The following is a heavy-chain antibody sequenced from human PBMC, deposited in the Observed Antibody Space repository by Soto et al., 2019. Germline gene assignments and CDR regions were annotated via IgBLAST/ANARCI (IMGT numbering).Heavy chain of an antibody. J-gene: IGHJ4*02. CDR2: ISGSGDST. Sequence: GGSLRLSCAASGFTFSRYAMSWVRQAPGKGLEWVSGISGSGDSTHYADSVKGRFTISRDNSKNTLYVQLNSLRAEDTAIYYCAKEHIGYCSGDNCYFDYWGQGTLVTVSS. CDR1: GFTFSRYA. D-gene: IGHD2-15*01. V-gene: IGHV3-23*01. CDR3: AKEHIGYCSGDNCYFDY.